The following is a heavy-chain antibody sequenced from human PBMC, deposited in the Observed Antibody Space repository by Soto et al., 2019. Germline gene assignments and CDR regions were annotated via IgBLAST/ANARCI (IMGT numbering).Heavy chain of an antibody. CDR2: IRNKRNSYTT. CDR3: ANSLGGNGH. Sequence: EVQLVESGGGLVQPGGSLRLSCAASGFTFSDHYMDWVRQAPGKGLEWVGRIRNKRNSYTTEYAASVKGRFTISRDDSQNSQYLQMNSLKTEDTAVYWCANSLGGNGHWGQGTLVTVSS. J-gene: IGHJ4*02. CDR1: GFTFSDHY. D-gene: IGHD2-15*01. V-gene: IGHV3-72*01.